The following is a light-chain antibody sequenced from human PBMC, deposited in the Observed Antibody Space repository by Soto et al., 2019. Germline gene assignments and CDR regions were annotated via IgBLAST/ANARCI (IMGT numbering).Light chain of an antibody. CDR3: QHRSEWPVS. CDR2: VAS. V-gene: IGKV3-11*01. J-gene: IGKJ5*01. CDR1: QSVHRY. Sequence: EIVLTQSTATLSVSPGERATLSCRASQSVHRYLAWYQQRPGQAPRLLISVASNRDTGSPARFSGSGSGTDFTLTISSLEPEDFAVYYCQHRSEWPVSFGQGTRLEAK.